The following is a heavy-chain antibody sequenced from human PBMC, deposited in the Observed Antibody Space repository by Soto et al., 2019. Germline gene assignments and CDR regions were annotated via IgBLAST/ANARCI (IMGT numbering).Heavy chain of an antibody. Sequence: QLQVQESGPGLVKPSETLSLTCTVSGGSISSSSYYWGWIRQPPGKGLEWIGNILYSGSTYYNPSVKSRVTIPEDTSKSQDSLKMRSVTAADTALYYCARPYRRWTTVDAFDIWGQGTMVTVSS. CDR1: GGSISSSSYY. CDR2: ILYSGST. J-gene: IGHJ3*02. V-gene: IGHV4-39*01. D-gene: IGHD4-17*01. CDR3: ARPYRRWTTVDAFDI.